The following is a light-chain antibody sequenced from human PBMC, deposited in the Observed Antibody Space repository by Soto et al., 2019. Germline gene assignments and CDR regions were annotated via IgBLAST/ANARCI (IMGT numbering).Light chain of an antibody. J-gene: IGKJ4*01. CDR2: GAS. Sequence: EIVLTQSPGTLSLSPGERVTLSCRASQSFSSSYLAWYQQKPGQAPRLLIFGASSRASGIPDRFSGSGSGTDFTLTISSLEPEDFAVYYCQQYGSSPLTFGGGTKVEIK. V-gene: IGKV3-20*01. CDR3: QQYGSSPLT. CDR1: QSFSSSY.